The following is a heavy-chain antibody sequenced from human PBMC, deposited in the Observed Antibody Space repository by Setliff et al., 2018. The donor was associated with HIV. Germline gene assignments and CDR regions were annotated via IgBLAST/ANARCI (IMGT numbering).Heavy chain of an antibody. D-gene: IGHD3-9*01. CDR2: ISSSSSYI. V-gene: IGHV3-21*01. J-gene: IGHJ6*03. Sequence: ETLSLTCAVYGGSLSGYHWSWIRQSPEKGLEWVSSISSSSSYIYYADSVKGRFTISRDNAKNSLYLQMNSLRAEDTAVYYCARGNDGSDILTGSFYYYYMDVWGKGTTVTVSS. CDR3: ARGNDGSDILTGSFYYYYMDV. CDR1: GGSLSGYH.